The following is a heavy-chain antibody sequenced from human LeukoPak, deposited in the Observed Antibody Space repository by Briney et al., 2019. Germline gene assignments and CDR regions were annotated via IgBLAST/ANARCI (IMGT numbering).Heavy chain of an antibody. CDR3: AREPYYYDSSGYYSHQYYFDY. CDR1: GYTFTGYY. J-gene: IGHJ4*02. D-gene: IGHD3-22*01. V-gene: IGHV1-2*04. CDR2: INPNSGGT. Sequence: ASVKVSCTASGYTFTGYYMHWVRQAPGQGLEWMGWINPNSGGTNYAQKFQGWVTMTRDTSISTAYMELSRLRPDDTAVYYCAREPYYYDSSGYYSHQYYFDYWGQGTLVTVSS.